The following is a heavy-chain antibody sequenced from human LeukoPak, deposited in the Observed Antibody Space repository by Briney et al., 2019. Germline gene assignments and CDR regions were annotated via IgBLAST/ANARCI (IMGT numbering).Heavy chain of an antibody. D-gene: IGHD2-15*01. V-gene: IGHV4-59*01. CDR2: IYYSGFT. CDR3: AREDYCSGGSCYSGYFQH. Sequence: SETLSLTCTVSGGSISSYYWSWIRQPPGKGLEWIGYIYYSGFTNYNPSLKSRVTISVDTSKNQFSLKLSSVTAADTAVYYCAREDYCSGGSCYSGYFQHWGQGTLVTVSS. J-gene: IGHJ1*01. CDR1: GGSISSYY.